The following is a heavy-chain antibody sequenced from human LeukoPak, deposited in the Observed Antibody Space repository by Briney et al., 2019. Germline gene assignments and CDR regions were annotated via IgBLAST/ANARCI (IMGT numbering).Heavy chain of an antibody. J-gene: IGHJ6*02. CDR3: ARAPYSSSWYSLFRLPPGTLYYYYYGMDV. D-gene: IGHD6-13*01. V-gene: IGHV1-8*01. Sequence: ASVKVSCKASGYTFTSYDINWVRQATGQGPEWMGWMNPNSGNTGYAQKFQGRVTMTRNTSISTAYMELSSLRSEDTAVYYCARAPYSSSWYSLFRLPPGTLYYYYYGMDVWGQGTTVTVSS. CDR1: GYTFTSYD. CDR2: MNPNSGNT.